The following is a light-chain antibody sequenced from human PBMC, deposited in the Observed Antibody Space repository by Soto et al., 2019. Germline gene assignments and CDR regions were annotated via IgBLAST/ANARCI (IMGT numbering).Light chain of an antibody. CDR3: QQFGVTRWA. Sequence: EIVLMQSPGTLSLSPGERATLSCRASQSVTSSYIAWYQQKPGQAPRLLIYGASNRATGIPDRFSGSGSGTDFTLMISRLETEDFAVYYCQQFGVTRWAFGQGP. J-gene: IGKJ1*01. CDR2: GAS. V-gene: IGKV3-20*01. CDR1: QSVTSSY.